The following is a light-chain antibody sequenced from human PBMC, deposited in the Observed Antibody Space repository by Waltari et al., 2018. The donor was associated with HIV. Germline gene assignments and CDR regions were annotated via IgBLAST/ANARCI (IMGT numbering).Light chain of an antibody. CDR2: EVT. Sequence: QSALTQPASVSGSPGQSITISCTGTTSDVGGYDYVSWYQQHPGKAPKLMIFEVTYRPSGGSHRFAGSKSGNTASLTISGLQAEDEADYYCTSYRSGSTLVVGGGTKVTVL. V-gene: IGLV2-14*01. J-gene: IGLJ2*01. CDR1: TSDVGGYDY. CDR3: TSYRSGSTLV.